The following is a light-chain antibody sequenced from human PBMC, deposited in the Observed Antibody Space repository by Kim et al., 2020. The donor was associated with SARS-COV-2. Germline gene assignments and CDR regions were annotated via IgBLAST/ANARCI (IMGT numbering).Light chain of an antibody. CDR1: QTISIY. J-gene: IGKJ5*01. CDR2: TAS. Sequence: DIQMTQSPSSLSASVGDRVTITCRTSQTISIYLNWYQHRPGKAPKLLIYTASGLQSGVPSRFSGSGSGTDFTLTISSLQPDDFGTYYCQQSYGVPITFGQGTRLEIK. V-gene: IGKV1-39*01. CDR3: QQSYGVPIT.